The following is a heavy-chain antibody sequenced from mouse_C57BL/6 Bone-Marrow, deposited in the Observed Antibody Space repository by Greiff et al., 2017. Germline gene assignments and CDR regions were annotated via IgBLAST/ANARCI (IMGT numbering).Heavy chain of an antibody. Sequence: VHVKQSGGGLVKPGGSLKLSCAASGFTFSSYAMSWVRQTPEKRLEWVATISDGGSYTYYPDNVKGRFTISRDNAKNNLYLQMSHLKSEETAMYYGARGPYYYGSTPFAYWGQGTLVTVSA. J-gene: IGHJ3*01. CDR2: ISDGGSYT. D-gene: IGHD1-1*01. CDR1: GFTFSSYA. CDR3: ARGPYYYGSTPFAY. V-gene: IGHV5-4*01.